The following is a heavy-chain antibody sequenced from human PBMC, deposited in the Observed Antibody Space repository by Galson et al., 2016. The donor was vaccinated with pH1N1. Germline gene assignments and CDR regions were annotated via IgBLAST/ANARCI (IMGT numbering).Heavy chain of an antibody. CDR3: ARQYDFGDYRGNAFDI. CDR2: VNPGGSTI. D-gene: IGHD4-17*01. CDR1: GYSFISQW. J-gene: IGHJ3*02. V-gene: IGHV5-51*03. Sequence: QSGAEVKKPGESLKISCKASGYSFISQWIAWVRQVPGKGLEWVGVVNPGGSTIRYSPSFQGQVTISSGKSISTAYLQWISLRAADTAMYYCARQYDFGDYRGNAFDICGQGTVVIVSS.